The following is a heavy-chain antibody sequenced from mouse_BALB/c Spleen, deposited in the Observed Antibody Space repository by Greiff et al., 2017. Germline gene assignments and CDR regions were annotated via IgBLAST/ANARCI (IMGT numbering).Heavy chain of an antibody. V-gene: IGHV5-6-3*01. CDR1: GFTFSSYG. D-gene: IGHD2-4*01. CDR2: INSNGGST. J-gene: IGHJ3*01. Sequence: EVQGVESGGGLVQPGGSLKLSCAASGFTFSSYGMSWVRQTPDKRLELVATINSNGGSTYYPDSVKGRFTISRDNAKNTLYLQMSSLKSEDTAMYYCAKDLYYDNGFAYWGQGTLVTVSA. CDR3: AKDLYYDNGFAY.